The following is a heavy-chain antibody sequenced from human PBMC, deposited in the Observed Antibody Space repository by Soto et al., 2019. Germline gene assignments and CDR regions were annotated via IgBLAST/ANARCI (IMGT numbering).Heavy chain of an antibody. J-gene: IGHJ5*02. D-gene: IGHD2-15*01. CDR2: IYWNDDK. CDR1: GFSLSTSGVG. V-gene: IGHV2-5*01. Sequence: SGPTLVNPTQTLTLTCTFSGFSLSTSGVGVGWIRQPPGKALEWLALIYWNDDKRYSPSLKSRLTITKDTSKNQVVLTMTNMDPVDTATYYCAHSLFCSGGSCYLENNWFDPWAQGTQVTVSS. CDR3: AHSLFCSGGSCYLENNWFDP.